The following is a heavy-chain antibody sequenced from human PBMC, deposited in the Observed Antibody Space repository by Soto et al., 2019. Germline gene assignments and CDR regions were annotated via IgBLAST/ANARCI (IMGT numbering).Heavy chain of an antibody. V-gene: IGHV4-59*01. CDR3: ASANPSYYDFWSGYWPFQH. CDR1: GGSISSYY. Sequence: SETLSLTCTVSGGSISSYYWSWIRQPPGKGLEWIGYIYYSGSTNYNPSLKSRVTISVDTSKNQFSLKLSSVTAADTAVYYCASANPSYYDFWSGYWPFQHWGQGTLVTVSS. CDR2: IYYSGST. J-gene: IGHJ1*01. D-gene: IGHD3-3*01.